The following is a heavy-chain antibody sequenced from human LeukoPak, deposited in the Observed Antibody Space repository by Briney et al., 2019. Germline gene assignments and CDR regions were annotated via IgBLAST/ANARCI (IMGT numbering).Heavy chain of an antibody. D-gene: IGHD3-10*01. J-gene: IGHJ3*02. V-gene: IGHV4-30-2*01. CDR1: GGSISSGGYY. CDR3: ARFPPPGSGLDAFDI. CDR2: IYHSGST. Sequence: SETLSLTCTVSGGSISSGGYYWSWIRQPPGKGLEWIGYIYHSGSTYYNPSLKSRVTISVDRSKNQFSLKLSSVTAADTAVYYCARFPPPGSGLDAFDIWGQGTMVTVSS.